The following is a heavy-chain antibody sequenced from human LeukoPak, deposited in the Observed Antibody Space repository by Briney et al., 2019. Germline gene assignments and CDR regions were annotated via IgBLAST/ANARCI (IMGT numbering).Heavy chain of an antibody. CDR1: GGSFSGYY. CDR2: INHSGST. D-gene: IGHD3-10*01. J-gene: IGHJ4*02. CDR3: ARGRYYGSGSYNY. V-gene: IGHV4-34*01. Sequence: SETLSLTCAVHGGSFSGYYWSWIRQPPGKGLEWIGEINHSGSTNYNPSLKSRVTISVDTSKNQFSLKLSSVTAADTAVYYCARGRYYGSGSYNYWGQGTLVTVSS.